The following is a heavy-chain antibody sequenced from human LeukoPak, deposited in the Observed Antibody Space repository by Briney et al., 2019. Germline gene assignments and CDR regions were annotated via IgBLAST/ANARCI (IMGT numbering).Heavy chain of an antibody. V-gene: IGHV4-59*01. J-gene: IGHJ4*02. CDR3: ARGYSGSYGRFDY. Sequence: SETLSLTCTVSGGSISSFYWSWIRQPPGKGLEWIGYIHYSGNTNYNPSLKNRVTISVDTSKNQFSLKLSSVTAADTAVYYCARGYSGSYGRFDYWGQGTLATVSS. D-gene: IGHD1-26*01. CDR1: GGSISSFY. CDR2: IHYSGNT.